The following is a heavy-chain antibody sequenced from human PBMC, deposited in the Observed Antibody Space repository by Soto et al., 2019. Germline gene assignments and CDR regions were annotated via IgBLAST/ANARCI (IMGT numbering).Heavy chain of an antibody. Sequence: QVQLVQSGAEVKRPGSSVKVSCTASGDTFNSYAISWVRQAPGQGLEWMGGIIPFFGKTNYAQKFQGRVTITADKSTSTAYMEVSSLRSEDTAVYYCARADRVTVEYYFYGMDVWGQGTAVTVSS. V-gene: IGHV1-69*06. D-gene: IGHD2-21*02. CDR2: IIPFFGKT. CDR3: ARADRVTVEYYFYGMDV. CDR1: GDTFNSYA. J-gene: IGHJ6*02.